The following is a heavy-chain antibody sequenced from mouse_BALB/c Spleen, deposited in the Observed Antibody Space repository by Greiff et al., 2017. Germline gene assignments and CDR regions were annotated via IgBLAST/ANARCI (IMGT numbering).Heavy chain of an antibody. CDR2: INPYNDGT. CDR1: GYTFTSYV. CDR3: ARGDGNYWFAY. J-gene: IGHJ3*01. V-gene: IGHV1-14*01. Sequence: VHVKQSGPELVKPGASVKMSCKASGYTFTSYVMHWVKQKPGQGLEWIGYINPYNDGTKYNEKFKGKATLTSDKSSSTAYMELSSLTSEDSAVYYCARGDGNYWFAYWGQGTLVTVSA. D-gene: IGHD2-1*01.